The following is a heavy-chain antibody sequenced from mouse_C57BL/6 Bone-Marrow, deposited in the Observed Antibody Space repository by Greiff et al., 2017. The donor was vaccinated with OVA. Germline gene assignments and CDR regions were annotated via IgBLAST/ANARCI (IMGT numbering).Heavy chain of an antibody. D-gene: IGHD4-1*01. CDR1: GFTFSDYY. Sequence: EVMLVESGGGLVQPGGSLKLSCAASGFTFSDYYMYWVRQTPEKRLEWVAYISNGGGSTYYPDTVQGRFTISRDNAKNTLYLQMSRLKAEDTAMYYCARHGGTRFAYWGQGTLVTVSA. J-gene: IGHJ3*01. CDR3: ARHGGTRFAY. V-gene: IGHV5-12*01. CDR2: ISNGGGST.